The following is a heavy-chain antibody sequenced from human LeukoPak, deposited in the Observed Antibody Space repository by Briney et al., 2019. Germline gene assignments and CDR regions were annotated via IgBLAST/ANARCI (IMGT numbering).Heavy chain of an antibody. D-gene: IGHD4-11*01. CDR1: GGSISSSGYY. J-gene: IGHJ4*02. Sequence: SETLSLTCTVSGGSISSSGYYWGWIRQPPGKGLEWIGSIYYSGSTYYNPSLKSRVTISVDTSKNQFSLKLSSVTAADTAVYYCVRQYGPPTFDYWGQGTLVTVSS. V-gene: IGHV4-39*01. CDR3: VRQYGPPTFDY. CDR2: IYYSGST.